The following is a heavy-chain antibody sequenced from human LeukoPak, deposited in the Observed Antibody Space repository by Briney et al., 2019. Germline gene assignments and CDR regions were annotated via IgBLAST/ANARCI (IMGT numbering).Heavy chain of an antibody. V-gene: IGHV1-18*04. D-gene: IGHD6-19*01. Sequence: ASVKVFCKASGYTFTSYGISWVRQAPGQGLEWMGWISAYNGNTNYAQKLQGRVTMTTDTSTSTAYMELRSLRSDDTAVYYCAREEPVAGRGYYYGMDVWGKGTTVTVSS. CDR2: ISAYNGNT. CDR1: GYTFTSYG. J-gene: IGHJ6*04. CDR3: AREEPVAGRGYYYGMDV.